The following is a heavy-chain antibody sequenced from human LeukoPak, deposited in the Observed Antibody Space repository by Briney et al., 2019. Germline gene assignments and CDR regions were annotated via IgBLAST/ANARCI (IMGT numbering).Heavy chain of an antibody. CDR1: GFTFRNYC. CDR2: IKQDESGK. V-gene: IGHV3-7*01. D-gene: IGHD3-22*01. CDR3: ARVYYQDSGTSYRHLDY. J-gene: IGHJ4*02. Sequence: GGSLRLSCAASGFTFRNYCMTWVRQVPGKGLEWVARIKQDESGKYFLDSVKGRFTISRDNAENSLYLQMNSLRAEDTAVYYCARVYYQDSGTSYRHLDYWGQGTLVTVSS.